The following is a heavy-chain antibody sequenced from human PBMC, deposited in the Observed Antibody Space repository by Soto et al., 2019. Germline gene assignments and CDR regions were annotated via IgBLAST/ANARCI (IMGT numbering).Heavy chain of an antibody. D-gene: IGHD6-13*01. V-gene: IGHV3-48*02. Sequence: GVPLRLSWAASGGTCSSYSMNWVRQAPGKGLEWVSYISSSSSTIYYADSVKGRFTISRDNAKNSLYLQMNSLRDEDTAVYYCARAGSQYYYYGMDVWGQGTTVTVSS. CDR1: GGTCSSYS. J-gene: IGHJ6*02. CDR2: ISSSSSTI. CDR3: ARAGSQYYYYGMDV.